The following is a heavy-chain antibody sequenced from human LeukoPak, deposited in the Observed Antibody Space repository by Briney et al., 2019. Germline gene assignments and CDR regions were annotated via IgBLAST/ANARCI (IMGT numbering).Heavy chain of an antibody. CDR3: ASVGLVTGYYIGAFDI. Sequence: PGGSLRLSCAASGFTFSSYSMNWVRQAPGKGLEWVSSISSSSSYIYYADSVKGRFTISRDNAKNSLYLQMNSLRAEDTAVYYCASVGLVTGYYIGAFDIWGQGTMVTVSS. V-gene: IGHV3-21*01. CDR2: ISSSSSYI. D-gene: IGHD3-9*01. J-gene: IGHJ3*02. CDR1: GFTFSSYS.